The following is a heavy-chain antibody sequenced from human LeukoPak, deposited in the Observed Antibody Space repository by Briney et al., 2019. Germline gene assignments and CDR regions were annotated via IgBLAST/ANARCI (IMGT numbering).Heavy chain of an antibody. D-gene: IGHD6-19*01. CDR3: ARYTTGWYSS. J-gene: IGHJ5*02. Sequence: GASVKVSCKASGYRFTAFYMHWVRQAPGQGLEWMGWINPNSGGTSYAQNLQGRVTMTRDTSITTAYMELSGLTSDDTAVYFCARYTTGWYSSWGQGTLVTVSS. V-gene: IGHV1-2*02. CDR2: INPNSGGT. CDR1: GYRFTAFY.